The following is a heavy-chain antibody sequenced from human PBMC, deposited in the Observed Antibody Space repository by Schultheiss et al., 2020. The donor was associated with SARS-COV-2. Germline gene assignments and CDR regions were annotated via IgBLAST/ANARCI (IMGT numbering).Heavy chain of an antibody. CDR2: IYYSGST. D-gene: IGHD2-2*01. CDR1: GGSFSGYY. V-gene: IGHV4-34*11. J-gene: IGHJ6*03. CDR3: ARDFNRYCTSTSCDKGYFYSYMDV. Sequence: SETLSLTCAVYGGSFSGYYWSWIRQPPGKGLEWIGSIYYSGSTNYNPSLKSRVTISIDTSKNQFSLKLSSVTAADTAVYFCARDFNRYCTSTSCDKGYFYSYMDVWGKGTTVTVSS.